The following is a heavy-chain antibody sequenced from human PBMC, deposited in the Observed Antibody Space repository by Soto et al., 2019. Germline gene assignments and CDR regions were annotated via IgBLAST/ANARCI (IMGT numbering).Heavy chain of an antibody. D-gene: IGHD6-19*01. V-gene: IGHV3-30-3*01. CDR2: ISYDGSNK. Sequence: PGWSLRLSCAASGFTFSSYAMHWVRQAPGKGLEWVAVISYDGSNKYYADSVKGRFTISRDNSKNTLYLQMNSLRAEDTAVYYWARDLLDSGGWYWYYGGKEPLVTVPS. CDR3: ARDLLDSGGWYWYY. CDR1: GFTFSSYA. J-gene: IGHJ4*02.